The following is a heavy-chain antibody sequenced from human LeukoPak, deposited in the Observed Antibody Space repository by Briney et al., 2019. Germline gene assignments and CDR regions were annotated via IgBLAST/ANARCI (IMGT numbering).Heavy chain of an antibody. J-gene: IGHJ3*02. D-gene: IGHD3-22*01. CDR2: ISAYNGNT. CDR1: GYTFTSYG. Sequence: ASVKVSCKASGYTFTSYGISWVRQAPGQGLEWMGWISAYNGNTYYAQKLQGRVTMTTDTSTSTAYMELRSLRSDDTAVYYCARGNYYDSSGDAFDIWGQGTMVTVSS. V-gene: IGHV1-18*01. CDR3: ARGNYYDSSGDAFDI.